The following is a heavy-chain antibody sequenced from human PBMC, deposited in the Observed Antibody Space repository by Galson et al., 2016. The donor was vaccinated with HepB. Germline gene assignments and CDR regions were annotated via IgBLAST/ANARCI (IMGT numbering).Heavy chain of an antibody. D-gene: IGHD2/OR15-2a*01. CDR2: INPSDGTT. J-gene: IGHJ3*02. CDR3: AIENRGDAFDI. V-gene: IGHV1-46*03. CDR1: GYIFTNYF. Sequence: SVKVSCKASGYIFTNYFMHWVRQAPGQGLEWMGIINPSDGTTTYAQELQGRVTMTRDTSTSTAYMELRGLRSGDTAVYYCAIENRGDAFDIWGQGTRVTVSS.